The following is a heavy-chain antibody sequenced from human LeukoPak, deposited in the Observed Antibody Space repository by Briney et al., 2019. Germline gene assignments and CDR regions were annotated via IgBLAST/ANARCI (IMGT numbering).Heavy chain of an antibody. V-gene: IGHV7-4-1*01. CDR1: GYTFTSYA. D-gene: IGHD4/OR15-4a*01. CDR3: ARDLTTMVADDTFDL. J-gene: IGHJ3*01. Sequence: SVNVSCKASGYTFTSYAMNWVRQAPGQALEWMGWINTNTGNPTYAQDFTGRFVFSLDTSVSTTYLQIRSLKAEDTAVYYCARDLTTMVADDTFDLWGKGKMVTVSS. CDR2: INTNTGNP.